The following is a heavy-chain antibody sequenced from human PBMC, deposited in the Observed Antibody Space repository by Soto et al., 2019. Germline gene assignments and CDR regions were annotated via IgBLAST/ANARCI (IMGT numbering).Heavy chain of an antibody. J-gene: IGHJ4*02. CDR1: GGSLSGFP. D-gene: IGHD3-16*01. CDR3: ARVSNDYGGNGAFDY. CDR2: IYHTGRS. Sequence: TLSLTCSVSGGSLSGFPWIWIRQPPGKGLEWVGYIYHTGRSNYNPSLKSRLTISLDMSRNQFSLQLTSVTAADTALYYCARVSNDYGGNGAFDYWGLGTLVTVSS. V-gene: IGHV4-59*01.